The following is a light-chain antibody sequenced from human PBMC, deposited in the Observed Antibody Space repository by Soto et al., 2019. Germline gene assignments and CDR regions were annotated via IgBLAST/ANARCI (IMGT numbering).Light chain of an antibody. Sequence: QSVLTQPPSVSGAPGQRVSISCTGCPSNIGAPYDVHWYQHLPGTAPKLLIYGDNNRPSGVPDRFSGSKSGTSASLAITRLQAEDDADYYCQSYDISLHNYVFGTGTKVTVL. J-gene: IGLJ1*01. V-gene: IGLV1-40*01. CDR3: QSYDISLHNYV. CDR2: GDN. CDR1: PSNIGAPYD.